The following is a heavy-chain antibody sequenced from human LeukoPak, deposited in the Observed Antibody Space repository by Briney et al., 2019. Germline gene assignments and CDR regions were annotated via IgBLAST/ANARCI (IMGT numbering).Heavy chain of an antibody. CDR3: ARRIAAAGYYYYGMDV. V-gene: IGHV3-7*03. J-gene: IGHJ6*02. CDR2: IKQDGSEK. Sequence: PGGSLRLPCAASGFTFSSYWMSWVRQAPGKGLEWVANIKQDGSEKYYVDSVKGRFTISRDNAKNSLYLQMNSLRAEDTAVYYCARRIAAAGYYYYGMDVWGQGTTVTVSS. D-gene: IGHD6-13*01. CDR1: GFTFSSYW.